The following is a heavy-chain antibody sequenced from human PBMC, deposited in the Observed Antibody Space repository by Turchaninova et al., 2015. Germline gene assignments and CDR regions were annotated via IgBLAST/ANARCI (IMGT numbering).Heavy chain of an antibody. Sequence: QVTLRESGPALVKPTQTLTLTCTFSGFSLSTSGMCVSWIRQPHGKALEWLARIDWDDDTYYSTSLKTWLTISKAPPKITVVLTCTNMDPVDKATYDCARTHSFRTIFGGGGGADHYYYGMDVWGQGTTVTVSS. CDR3: ARTHSFRTIFGGGGGADHYYYGMDV. D-gene: IGHD3-3*01. J-gene: IGHJ6*02. CDR1: GFSLSTSGMC. V-gene: IGHV2-70*15. CDR2: IDWDDDT.